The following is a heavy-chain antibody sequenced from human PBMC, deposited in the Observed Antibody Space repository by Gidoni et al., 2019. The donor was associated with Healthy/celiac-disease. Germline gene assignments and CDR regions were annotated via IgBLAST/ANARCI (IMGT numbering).Heavy chain of an antibody. CDR3: ARDVTTPWEDAFDI. D-gene: IGHD4-17*01. Sequence: FTISRDNAKNSLYLQMNSLRAEDTAVYYCARDVTTPWEDAFDIWGQGTMVTVSS. V-gene: IGHV3-11*06. J-gene: IGHJ3*02.